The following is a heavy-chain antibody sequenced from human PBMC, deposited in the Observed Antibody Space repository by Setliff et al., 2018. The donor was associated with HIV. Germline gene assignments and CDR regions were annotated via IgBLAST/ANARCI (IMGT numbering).Heavy chain of an antibody. CDR2: INTNTGNA. Sequence: ASVKVSCKADGFTFTTFGMSWVRQAPGQGLEWMGWINTNTGNATYAQGFTGRFVFSLDTSVSTAYLQISSLKAEDTAVYYCARGSSGYYYNFDYWGQGTLVTVSS. J-gene: IGHJ4*02. D-gene: IGHD3-22*01. CDR1: GFTFTTFG. CDR3: ARGSSGYYYNFDY. V-gene: IGHV7-4-1*02.